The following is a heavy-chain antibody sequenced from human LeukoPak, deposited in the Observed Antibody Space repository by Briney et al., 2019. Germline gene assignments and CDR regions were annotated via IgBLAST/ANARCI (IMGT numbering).Heavy chain of an antibody. D-gene: IGHD3-9*01. V-gene: IGHV3-7*01. CDR1: GFTFSSYW. J-gene: IGHJ6*02. Sequence: GGSLRLSCAASGFTFSSYWMSWVRQAPGKGLEWVANIKQDGSEKYYVDSVKGRFTISRDNAKNSLYLQMNSLRAEDTAVYYCARDYDILTSYCRMDVWGQGTTVTVSS. CDR2: IKQDGSEK. CDR3: ARDYDILTSYCRMDV.